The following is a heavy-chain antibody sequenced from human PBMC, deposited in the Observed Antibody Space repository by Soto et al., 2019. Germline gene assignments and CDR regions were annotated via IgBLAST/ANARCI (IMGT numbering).Heavy chain of an antibody. CDR3: ASSHAGAHITAAVH. CDR2: IYYSGST. D-gene: IGHD6-13*01. V-gene: IGHV4-39*07. J-gene: IGHJ4*02. Sequence: TSETLSLTCTVSGGSISSSSYYWGWIRQPPGKGLEWIGSIYYSGSTYYNPSLKSRVTISVDTSKNQFSLKLSSVTAADTAVYYCASSHAGAHITAAVHWGQGTLVTVS. CDR1: GGSISSSSYY.